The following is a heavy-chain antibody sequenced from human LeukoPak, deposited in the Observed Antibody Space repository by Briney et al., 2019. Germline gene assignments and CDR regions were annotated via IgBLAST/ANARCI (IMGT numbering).Heavy chain of an antibody. Sequence: AGGSLRLSCAASGFTFSSYAMSWVRQPPGKGLEWIGYIYYSGSTNYNPSLKSRVTISIDTSKNQFSLKLSSVTAADMAVYYCARLPHPRGTFDIWGQGTMVTVSS. CDR3: ARLPHPRGTFDI. CDR1: GFTFSSYA. V-gene: IGHV4-59*08. CDR2: IYYSGST. D-gene: IGHD2-15*01. J-gene: IGHJ3*02.